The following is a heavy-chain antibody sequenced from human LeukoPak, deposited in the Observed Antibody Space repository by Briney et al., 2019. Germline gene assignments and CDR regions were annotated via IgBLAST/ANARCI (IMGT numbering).Heavy chain of an antibody. CDR1: GGSISSSSYY. J-gene: IGHJ4*02. CDR3: ARGVNSGYFDY. Sequence: SETLSLTCTVSGGSISSSSYYWGWIRQPPGKGLEWIGNMYYSGSTYYNPSLKSRVTISVDTSKNQFSLKLTSVTAADTAVYYCARGVNSGYFDYCGQGTLVTVSS. CDR2: MYYSGST. D-gene: IGHD1-26*01. V-gene: IGHV4-39*07.